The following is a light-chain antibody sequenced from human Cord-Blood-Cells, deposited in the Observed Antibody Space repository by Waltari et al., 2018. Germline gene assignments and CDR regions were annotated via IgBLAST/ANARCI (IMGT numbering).Light chain of an antibody. V-gene: IGLV2-23*01. J-gene: IGLJ2*01. CDR1: SSDVGSYNL. CDR2: EGS. Sequence: QSALTQPASVSGPPGQSITMSCTGTSSDVGSYNLDSWYQPHPGKAPKRKIYEGSKRPSGVSNRFAVPKSGNAASLTVSGLQAEDEADYYCFSYASSSASVFGGGTKLTVL. CDR3: FSYASSSASV.